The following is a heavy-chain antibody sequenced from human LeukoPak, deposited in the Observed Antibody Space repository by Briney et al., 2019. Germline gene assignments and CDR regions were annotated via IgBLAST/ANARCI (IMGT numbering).Heavy chain of an antibody. V-gene: IGHV3-30*18. J-gene: IGHJ4*02. CDR2: ISHDGSNK. Sequence: GGSLRLSCAASGFTFSSYWMSWVRQAPGKGLEWVAVISHDGSNKYYADSVKGRFTISRDNSKNTLYLQMNSLRAEDTAVYYCAKGGSHLDYWGQGTLVTVSS. CDR1: GFTFSSYW. CDR3: AKGGSHLDY. D-gene: IGHD3-16*01.